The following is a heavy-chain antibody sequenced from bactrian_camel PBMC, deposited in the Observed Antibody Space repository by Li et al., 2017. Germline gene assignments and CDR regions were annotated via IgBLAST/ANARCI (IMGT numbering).Heavy chain of an antibody. CDR2: LEHDGNT. D-gene: IGHD2*01. CDR3: AAAAGLFGGTCADVRSVDY. V-gene: IGHV3-1*01. J-gene: IGHJ4*01. Sequence: VQLVESGGGSVQAGGSLTLSCTGSGFTFEDSDMAWFRQGPGNGCELVSNLEHDGNTYYADSVKGRFTISQDIAKNVLYLQMDNLKPEDTAMYYCAAAAGLFGGTCADVRSVDYWGQGTQVTVS. CDR1: GFTFEDSD.